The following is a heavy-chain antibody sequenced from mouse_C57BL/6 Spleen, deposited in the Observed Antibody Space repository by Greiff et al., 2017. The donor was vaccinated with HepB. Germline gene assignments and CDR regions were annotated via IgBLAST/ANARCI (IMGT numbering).Heavy chain of an antibody. V-gene: IGHV1-15*01. CDR2: IDPETGGT. D-gene: IGHD1-1*01. J-gene: IGHJ3*01. Sequence: QVQLKESGAELVRPGASVTLSCKASGYTFTDYEMLWVKQTPVHGLEWIGAIDPETGGTAYNQKFKGKAILTADKSSSTAYMELRSLTSEDSAVYYCTNYGSSSAWFAYWGQGTLVTVSA. CDR3: TNYGSSSAWFAY. CDR1: GYTFTDYE.